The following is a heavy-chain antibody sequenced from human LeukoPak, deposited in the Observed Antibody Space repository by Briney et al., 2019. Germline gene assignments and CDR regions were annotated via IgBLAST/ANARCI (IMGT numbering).Heavy chain of an antibody. CDR1: GGSISSYY. CDR2: IYYSGST. V-gene: IGHV4-59*01. Sequence: SETLSLTCTVSGGSISSYYWSWIRQPPGKGLEWIGYIYYSGSTNYNPSLKSRVTISVDTSKNQFSLKLSSVTAADTAVYYCAREGGYRMGWYFDLWGRGTLVTVSS. J-gene: IGHJ2*01. CDR3: AREGGYRMGWYFDL. D-gene: IGHD5-18*01.